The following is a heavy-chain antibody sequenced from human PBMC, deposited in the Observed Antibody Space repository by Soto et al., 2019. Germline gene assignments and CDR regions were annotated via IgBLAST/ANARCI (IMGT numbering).Heavy chain of an antibody. CDR1: GFTFSNYG. D-gene: IGHD6-13*01. J-gene: IGHJ4*02. Sequence: PGGSLRLSCEASGFTFSNYGMHWVRQAPGKGLEWVAVFWYDGSNKYYADSVKGRFTISRDNSKNTLYLQMGSLRAEDTAVYYCARVHSSSYRYFDYWGQGTVVTVSS. V-gene: IGHV3-33*01. CDR2: FWYDGSNK. CDR3: ARVHSSSYRYFDY.